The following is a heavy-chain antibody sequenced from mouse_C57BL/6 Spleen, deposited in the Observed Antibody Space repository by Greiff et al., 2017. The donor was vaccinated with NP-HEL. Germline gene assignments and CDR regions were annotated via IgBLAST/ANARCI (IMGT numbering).Heavy chain of an antibody. CDR3: ARRYYSSSYAMDY. V-gene: IGHV5-17*01. J-gene: IGHJ4*01. D-gene: IGHD1-1*01. Sequence: EVMLVESGGGLVKPGGSLKLSCAASGFTFSDYGMHWVRQAPEKGLEWVAYISSGSSTIYYADTVKGRFTISRDNAKNTLFLQMTSLRSEDTAMYYCARRYYSSSYAMDYWGQGTSVTVSS. CDR1: GFTFSDYG. CDR2: ISSGSSTI.